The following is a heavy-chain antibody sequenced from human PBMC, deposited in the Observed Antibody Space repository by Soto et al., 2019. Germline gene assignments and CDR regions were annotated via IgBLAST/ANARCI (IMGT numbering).Heavy chain of an antibody. Sequence: SETLSLTCTVSGGSISGDYWSWIRQPPGKGLEWIGYIYYRGSTDYNPSLKTRVTTSVDTSKNHFSLKLSSVTAADTAVYYCARMYNYGSGTYYYGLDVWGQGTTVTSP. V-gene: IGHV4-59*08. D-gene: IGHD3-10*01. CDR2: IYYRGST. J-gene: IGHJ6*02. CDR1: GGSISGDY. CDR3: ARMYNYGSGTYYYGLDV.